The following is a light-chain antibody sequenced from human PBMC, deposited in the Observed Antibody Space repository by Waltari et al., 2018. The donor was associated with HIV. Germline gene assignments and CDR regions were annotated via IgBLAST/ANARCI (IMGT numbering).Light chain of an antibody. Sequence: EILMTQSPDTLSVSQGETATLPCRASQGVNIKLAWYQQKPGQAPRLLIYSASTRATGIPARFSGSGSGTEFTLTITSLQSEDFTIYYCQQYNNWPYTFGQGTKLEI. CDR3: QQYNNWPYT. CDR1: QGVNIK. CDR2: SAS. V-gene: IGKV3-15*01. J-gene: IGKJ2*01.